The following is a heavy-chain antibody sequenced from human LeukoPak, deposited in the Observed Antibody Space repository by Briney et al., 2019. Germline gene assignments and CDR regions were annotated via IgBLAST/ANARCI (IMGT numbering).Heavy chain of an antibody. D-gene: IGHD5-18*01. V-gene: IGHV1-69*13. Sequence: SVKVSCKASGGTFSSYAISWVRQAPGQGLEWMGGIIPIFGTANYAQKFQGRVTITADESTSTAYMELSSLRSEDTAVYYCAREGIGYSYGSDGGGVDYWGQGTLVIVSS. CDR3: AREGIGYSYGSDGGGVDY. J-gene: IGHJ4*02. CDR1: GGTFSSYA. CDR2: IIPIFGTA.